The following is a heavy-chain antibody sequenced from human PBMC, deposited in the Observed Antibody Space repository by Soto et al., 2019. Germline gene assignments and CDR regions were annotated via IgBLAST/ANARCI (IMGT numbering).Heavy chain of an antibody. V-gene: IGHV4-61*05. Sequence: SETLSLTCTVSGGSIISGDYYWSWIRQPPGKELEWLGVMSRGGNTNYNPSLKSRVTILLDKSKNQFSLSLSFLTAADTATYYCARSFGWYAVDSWGQGILVTVSS. J-gene: IGHJ4*02. CDR3: ARSFGWYAVDS. CDR2: MSRGGNT. CDR1: GGSIISGDYY. D-gene: IGHD6-19*01.